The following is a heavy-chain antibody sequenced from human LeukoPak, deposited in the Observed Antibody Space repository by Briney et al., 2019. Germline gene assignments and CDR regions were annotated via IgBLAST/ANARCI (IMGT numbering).Heavy chain of an antibody. J-gene: IGHJ4*02. V-gene: IGHV3-21*01. D-gene: IGHD3-22*01. Sequence: PGGSLRLSCAASGFTFSSYSMNWVRQAPGKGLEWVSSISSSSSYIYYADSVKGRFTIARDDARKTLYLQMNSLRAEDTAVYYCARDPYDSSGHFDYWGQGTLVTVSS. CDR1: GFTFSSYS. CDR2: ISSSSSYI. CDR3: ARDPYDSSGHFDY.